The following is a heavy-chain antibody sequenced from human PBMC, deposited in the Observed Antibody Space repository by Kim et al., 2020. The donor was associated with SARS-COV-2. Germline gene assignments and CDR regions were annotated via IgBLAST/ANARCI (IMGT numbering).Heavy chain of an antibody. D-gene: IGHD1-26*01. Sequence: GGSLRLSCAASGFTFDDYAMHWGRQAPGKGLEWVSGISWNSGSIGYADSVKGRFTISRDNAKNSLYLQMNSLRAVDTALYYCAKDLDGGSFGDKLFDYWGQGTLVTVSS. J-gene: IGHJ4*02. CDR3: AKDLDGGSFGDKLFDY. CDR1: GFTFDDYA. V-gene: IGHV3-9*01. CDR2: ISWNSGSI.